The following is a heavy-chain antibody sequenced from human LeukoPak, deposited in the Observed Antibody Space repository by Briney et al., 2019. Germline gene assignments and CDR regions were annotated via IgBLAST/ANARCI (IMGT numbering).Heavy chain of an antibody. CDR3: ATQVSGQWLTPDSG. J-gene: IGHJ4*02. Sequence: GSLRLSCAASGFIVSSNHMSWVRQAPGKGLECVSLIYISGNTYYADSVKGRFTISRDNSRNTLYLQMNSLTVEDTDVYYCATQVSGQWLTPDSGWGQGTLVTVSS. CDR2: IYISGNT. V-gene: IGHV3-53*01. D-gene: IGHD6-19*01. CDR1: GFIVSSNH.